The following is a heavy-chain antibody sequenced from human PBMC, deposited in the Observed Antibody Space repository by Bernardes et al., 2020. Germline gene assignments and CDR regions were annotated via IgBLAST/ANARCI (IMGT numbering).Heavy chain of an antibody. D-gene: IGHD3-16*02. CDR1: GGSFSGDY. CDR2: INYSGTT. J-gene: IGHJ3*02. CDR3: ARGHFMITFGGVIVKPAAGAFDI. V-gene: IGHV4-34*01. Sequence: ETLSLTCAVYGGSFSGDYWSWIRQPPGKGLEWIGEINYSGTTNYNPSLKSRVTISVDTSKNQFSLKLSSVTAADTAVYYCARGHFMITFGGVIVKPAAGAFDIWGQGTMVTVSS.